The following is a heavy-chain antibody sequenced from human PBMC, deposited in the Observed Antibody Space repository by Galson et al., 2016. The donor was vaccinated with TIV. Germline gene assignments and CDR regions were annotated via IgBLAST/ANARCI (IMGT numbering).Heavy chain of an antibody. V-gene: IGHV5-51*01. CDR1: GYRFSDYW. CDR2: IYPGASDT. CDR3: ATLSSGWPNYFDN. J-gene: IGHJ4*02. Sequence: QSGAEVKKPGESLKISCRGSGYRFSDYWIGWVRQTPEEGLEWMGVIYPGASDTNYSPSFQGQVTISADKSINTAHLQWNRLKASDTAIYFCATLSSGWPNYFDNWGQGTQVIVSS. D-gene: IGHD6-19*01.